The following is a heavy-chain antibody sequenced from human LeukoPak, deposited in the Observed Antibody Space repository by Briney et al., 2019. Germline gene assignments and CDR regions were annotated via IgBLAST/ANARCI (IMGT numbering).Heavy chain of an antibody. CDR1: GGSISRYY. J-gene: IGHJ5*02. CDR2: KDYSGST. Sequence: PSETLSLTCTVSGGSISRYYWSWIRQPPGKGLEWIGYKDYSGSTNYNPSLKSRVTISVDTSKNQFSLKLSSVTAADTAVFYCARGLKRSALMVRGVRGHYWFDPWGQGTLVTVSS. D-gene: IGHD3-10*01. CDR3: ARGLKRSALMVRGVRGHYWFDP. V-gene: IGHV4-59*12.